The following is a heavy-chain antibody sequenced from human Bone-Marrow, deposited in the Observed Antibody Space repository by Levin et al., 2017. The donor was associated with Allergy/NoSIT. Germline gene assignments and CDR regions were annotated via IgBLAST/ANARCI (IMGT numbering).Heavy chain of an antibody. Sequence: SGGSLRLSCVGSGFTFSSDAIHWVRQAPGKGLEWVAVVSFDGSKRYYGDSVKGRFSISRDNSKDTVYLQMNSLRPEDTALYYCAKARGDVPFDSWGQGTMVTVSS. J-gene: IGHJ4*02. V-gene: IGHV3-33*05. CDR2: VSFDGSKR. CDR1: GFTFSSDA. CDR3: AKARGDVPFDS.